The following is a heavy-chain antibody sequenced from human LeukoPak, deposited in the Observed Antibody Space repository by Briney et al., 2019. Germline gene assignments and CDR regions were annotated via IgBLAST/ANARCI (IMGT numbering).Heavy chain of an antibody. D-gene: IGHD1-26*01. Sequence: ASVKVSCKASGYTFTSYGISWVRQAPGQGLEWMGWVNPNSGDTYYAQKFQGRVTMTRDTSISTAYIELSRLRSDDTAVYYCARGRRILVGDTNAGDFFDYWGQGTLVTVSS. CDR1: GYTFTSYG. J-gene: IGHJ4*02. CDR2: VNPNSGDT. V-gene: IGHV1-2*02. CDR3: ARGRRILVGDTNAGDFFDY.